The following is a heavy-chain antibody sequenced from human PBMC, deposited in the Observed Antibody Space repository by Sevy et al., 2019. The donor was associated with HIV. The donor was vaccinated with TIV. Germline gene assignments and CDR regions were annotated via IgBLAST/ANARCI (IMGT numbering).Heavy chain of an antibody. Sequence: SETLSLTCAVYGGSFSGYYWSWIRQPPGKGLEWIGEINHSGSTNYNPSLKSRVTISVETSKNQFSLKLSSVTAAETAVYYCARGPQSYDYSNYTYYYGMDVWGLGTTVTVSS. CDR1: GGSFSGYY. CDR3: ARGPQSYDYSNYTYYYGMDV. V-gene: IGHV4-34*01. J-gene: IGHJ6*02. CDR2: INHSGST. D-gene: IGHD4-4*01.